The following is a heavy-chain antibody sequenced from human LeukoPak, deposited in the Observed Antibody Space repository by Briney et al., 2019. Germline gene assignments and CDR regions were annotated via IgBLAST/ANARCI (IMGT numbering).Heavy chain of an antibody. CDR1: GFTFSSYW. Sequence: GGSLRLSCAASGFTFSSYWMHWVRQAPGKGLVWVSRINTDGSSTSYADSVKGRFTISRDNAKNTLYLQMNSLRAEDTAVYYCASSLDVTIFGVVTPDYWGQGTLVTVSS. CDR3: ASSLDVTIFGVVTPDY. D-gene: IGHD3-3*01. V-gene: IGHV3-74*01. CDR2: INTDGSST. J-gene: IGHJ4*02.